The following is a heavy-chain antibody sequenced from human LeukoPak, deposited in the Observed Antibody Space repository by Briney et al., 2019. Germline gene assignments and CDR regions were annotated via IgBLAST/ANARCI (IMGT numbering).Heavy chain of an antibody. D-gene: IGHD4-11*01. CDR3: ARSRYSNFRKYFDY. J-gene: IGHJ4*02. V-gene: IGHV3-7*01. Sequence: GGSLRLSCAASGFTFSSYWMSWVRQAPGKGLEWVANIKQDGSEKYYVDSVKGRFTIYRDKAKNSLYLQMNSLRAEDTAVYYCARSRYSNFRKYFDYWGQGTLVTVSS. CDR2: IKQDGSEK. CDR1: GFTFSSYW.